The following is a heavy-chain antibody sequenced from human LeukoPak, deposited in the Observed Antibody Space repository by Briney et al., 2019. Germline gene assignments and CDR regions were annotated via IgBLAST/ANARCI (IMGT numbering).Heavy chain of an antibody. CDR2: IYYSGST. J-gene: IGHJ4*02. CDR1: GGSISSSRYY. D-gene: IGHD5-12*01. V-gene: IGHV4-39*01. CDR3: ARHDTRGSNGVDY. Sequence: ASETLSLTCTVSGGSISSSRYYWGWIRQPPGKGLEWIGSIYYSGSTYYNPSLKSRVTISVDTSKNQFSLKLSSVTAADTAVYYCARHDTRGSNGVDYWGQGTLVTVSS.